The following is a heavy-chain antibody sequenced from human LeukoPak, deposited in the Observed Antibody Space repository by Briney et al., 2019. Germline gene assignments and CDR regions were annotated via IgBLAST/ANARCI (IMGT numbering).Heavy chain of an antibody. V-gene: IGHV1-2*02. D-gene: IGHD4-23*01. CDR3: ARHPGKVTNDSYFEL. J-gene: IGHJ2*01. CDR2: INTNSGGT. CDR1: GYTFTGYY. Sequence: GASVQVTCKASGYTFTGYYMHWVRQPPGQGLEWMGWINTNSGGTNNAHKFQGRVTITRDTSITTAYMELSRLSSDDTAVYYCARHPGKVTNDSYFELWGRGTLVTVSS.